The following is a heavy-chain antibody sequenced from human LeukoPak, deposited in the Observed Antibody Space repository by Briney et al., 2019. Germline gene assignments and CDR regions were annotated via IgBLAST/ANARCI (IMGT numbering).Heavy chain of an antibody. V-gene: IGHV4-59*01. J-gene: IGHJ4*02. CDR3: AREASSGSYQYYFDY. Sequence: PSETLSLTCTVSGGSFSSYYWSWIRQPPGKGLEWIGYIYYSGSTNYNPSLKSRVTISVDTSKNQFSLKLSSVTAADTAVYYCAREASSGSYQYYFDYWGQGTLVTVSS. CDR1: GGSFSSYY. CDR2: IYYSGST. D-gene: IGHD3-10*01.